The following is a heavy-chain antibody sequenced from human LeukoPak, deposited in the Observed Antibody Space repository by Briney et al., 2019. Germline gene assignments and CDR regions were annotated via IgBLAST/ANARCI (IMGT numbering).Heavy chain of an antibody. CDR1: GFTFSSYS. J-gene: IGHJ4*02. CDR2: ISSSSSYI. V-gene: IGHV3-21*01. D-gene: IGHD2-8*01. CDR3: ARDFSKYQWADY. Sequence: NPGGSLRLSCAASGFTFSSYSMNWVRQAPGKGLEWVSSISSSSSYIFYADSVKGRFTISRDNAKKSLYLQMSSLSAEDTAVYYCARDFSKYQWADYWGQGTLVTVSS.